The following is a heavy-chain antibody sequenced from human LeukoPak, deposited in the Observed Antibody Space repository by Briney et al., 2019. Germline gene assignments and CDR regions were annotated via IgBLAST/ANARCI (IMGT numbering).Heavy chain of an antibody. CDR1: GFSLSTSGVG. J-gene: IGHJ6*02. D-gene: IGHD3-10*01. Sequence: SGPTLVKPTQTLTLTCTFSGFSLSTSGVGVGWIRQPPGKALEWLALIYWNDDKRYSPSLKSRLTITKDTSKNQVVLTMTNMDSVDTATYYCAHSRGYYYGSGSYYIDYYGMDVWGQGTTVTVSS. CDR2: IYWNDDK. V-gene: IGHV2-5*01. CDR3: AHSRGYYYGSGSYYIDYYGMDV.